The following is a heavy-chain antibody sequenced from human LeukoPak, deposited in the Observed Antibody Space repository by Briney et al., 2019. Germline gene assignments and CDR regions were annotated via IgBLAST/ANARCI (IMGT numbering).Heavy chain of an antibody. D-gene: IGHD3-22*01. V-gene: IGHV3-7*01. CDR1: GFTFSNYW. J-gene: IGHJ4*02. CDR2: IKQDGSEK. Sequence: PGGSLRLSCAASGFTFSNYWMSWVRQAPGKGPERVANIKQDGSEKYYVDSVEGRFTISRDNAKNSLYLQMSSLRAEDTAVYYCARARDYYDVGDYWGQGTLVTVSS. CDR3: ARARDYYDVGDY.